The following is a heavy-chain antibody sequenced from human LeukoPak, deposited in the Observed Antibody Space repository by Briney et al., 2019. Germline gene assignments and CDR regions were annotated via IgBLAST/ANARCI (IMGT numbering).Heavy chain of an antibody. D-gene: IGHD3-22*01. CDR3: ASHHYDSSGYNWFDP. CDR2: IYHSGST. J-gene: IGHJ5*02. CDR1: GGSISSGGYS. V-gene: IGHV4-30-2*01. Sequence: SETLSLTCAVSGGSISSGGYSWSWIRQPPGKGLEWIGYIYHSGSTYYNPSLKSRITISVDRSKNQFSLKLSSVTAADTAVYYCASHHYDSSGYNWFDPWGQGTLVTVSS.